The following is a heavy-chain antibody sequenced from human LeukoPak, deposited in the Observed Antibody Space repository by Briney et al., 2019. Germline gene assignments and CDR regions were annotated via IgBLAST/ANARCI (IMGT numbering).Heavy chain of an antibody. CDR2: ISGSGGST. V-gene: IGHV3-23*01. J-gene: IGHJ4*02. CDR1: GFTFSSYA. D-gene: IGHD6-19*01. CDR3: AKDRSSSGWYFDY. Sequence: GGSLRLSCAASGFTFSSYAMSWVRQAPGKGLEWVSAISGSGGSTYYADSVKGRFTISRDNSRNTLYLQMNSLRAEDTAVYYCAKDRSSSGWYFDYWGQGTLVTVSS.